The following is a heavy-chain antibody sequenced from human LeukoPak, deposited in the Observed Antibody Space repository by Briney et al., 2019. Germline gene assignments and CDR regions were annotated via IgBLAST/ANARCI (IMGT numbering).Heavy chain of an antibody. Sequence: PSETLSLTCTVSGGSISSGDYYWSWIRQPPGKGLEWIGYIYYSGGTYYNPSLKSRVTISVETSKNQFSLRLTSVTAADTAVYYCARARGGGTYHAGTGYYWDFDYWGQGTLVTISS. V-gene: IGHV4-30-4*01. CDR1: GGSISSGDYY. CDR2: IYYSGGT. D-gene: IGHD3-22*01. CDR3: ARARGGGTYHAGTGYYWDFDY. J-gene: IGHJ4*02.